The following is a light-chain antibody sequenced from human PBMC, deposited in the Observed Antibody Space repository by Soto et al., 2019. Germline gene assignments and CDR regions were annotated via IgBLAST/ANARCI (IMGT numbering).Light chain of an antibody. Sequence: DIQLTQSPSFLSASVGDRVTITCRASQGISSYLAWYQQKPGKAPKLLIYAASTLQSGVPSSFSGSDSGTEFTLTISSLQPEDFATYYCQQYNTYPLTFGGGTKVEIK. CDR2: AAS. CDR3: QQYNTYPLT. J-gene: IGKJ4*01. CDR1: QGISSY. V-gene: IGKV1-9*01.